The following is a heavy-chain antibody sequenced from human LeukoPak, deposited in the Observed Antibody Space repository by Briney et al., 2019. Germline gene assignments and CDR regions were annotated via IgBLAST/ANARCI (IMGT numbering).Heavy chain of an antibody. V-gene: IGHV1-2*02. J-gene: IGHJ4*02. D-gene: IGHD3-22*01. CDR1: GYTFTGYY. CDR3: ARVPDYYDSSGYYWAY. Sequence: ASVTVSCKASGYTFTGYYMHWVRQAPGQGLEWMGWINPNSGGTNYAQKFQGRVTMTRDTSISTAYMELSRLRSDDTAVYYCARVPDYYDSSGYYWAYWGQGTLVTVSS. CDR2: INPNSGGT.